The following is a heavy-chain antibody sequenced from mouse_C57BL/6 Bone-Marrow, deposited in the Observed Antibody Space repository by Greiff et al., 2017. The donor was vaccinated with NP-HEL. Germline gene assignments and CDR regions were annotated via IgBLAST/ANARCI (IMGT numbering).Heavy chain of an antibody. V-gene: IGHV1-55*01. J-gene: IGHJ4*01. CDR2: IYPGSGST. D-gene: IGHD2-1*01. Sequence: QVQLQQPGAELVKPGASVKMSCKASGYTFTSYWITWVKQRPGQGLEWIGDIYPGSGSTNYNEKFKSKATLTVDTSSSTAYMQLSSLTSEDSAVYYCAIKDYGNWGTYAMDYWGQGTSVTVSS. CDR1: GYTFTSYW. CDR3: AIKDYGNWGTYAMDY.